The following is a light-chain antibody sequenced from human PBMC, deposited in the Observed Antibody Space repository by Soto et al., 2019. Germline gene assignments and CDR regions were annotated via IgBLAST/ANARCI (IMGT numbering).Light chain of an antibody. CDR2: DAS. V-gene: IGKV3-11*01. J-gene: IGKJ4*01. CDR1: QSVSSY. Sequence: EIVLTQSPATLSLSPGEGATLSCRASQSVSSYLAWYQQKPGQAPRLLIYDASNRATGIPARFSGSGSGTDFTLTISSLEPEDFAVYDCQHRSNWPLTFGGGTKVEIK. CDR3: QHRSNWPLT.